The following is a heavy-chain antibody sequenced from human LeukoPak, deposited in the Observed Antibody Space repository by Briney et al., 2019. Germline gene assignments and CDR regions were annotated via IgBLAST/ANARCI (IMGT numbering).Heavy chain of an antibody. CDR2: IKSKTDGGTT. D-gene: IGHD2-2*02. V-gene: IGHV3-15*01. CDR1: GFTFSNAW. J-gene: IGHJ4*02. Sequence: GGSLRLSCAASGFTFSNAWMSWVRQAPGKGLEWVGRIKSKTDGGTTDYAAPVKGRFTISRDDSKNTLYLQMNSLKTEDTAVYYCTTDIVVVPAAIRVDYWGQGTLVTVSS. CDR3: TTDIVVVPAAIRVDY.